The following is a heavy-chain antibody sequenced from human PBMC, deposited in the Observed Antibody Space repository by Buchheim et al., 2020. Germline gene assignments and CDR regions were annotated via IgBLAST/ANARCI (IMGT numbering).Heavy chain of an antibody. Sequence: QVQLQESGPGLVKPSQTLSLTCTVSGGSISSDDYYWSWIRQPPGKGLEWIGYIYYSGSTYYNPSLKSRVTISVDTSKNQFSLKLSSVTAADTAVYYCARGCRYYYDSSGYYSYNWFDPWGQGTL. CDR1: GGSISSDDYY. V-gene: IGHV4-30-4*01. CDR2: IYYSGST. J-gene: IGHJ5*02. D-gene: IGHD3-22*01. CDR3: ARGCRYYYDSSGYYSYNWFDP.